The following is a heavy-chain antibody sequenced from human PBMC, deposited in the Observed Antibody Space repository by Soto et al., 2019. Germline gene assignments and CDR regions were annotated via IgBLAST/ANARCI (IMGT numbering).Heavy chain of an antibody. CDR1: GGAFTNYS. D-gene: IGHD1-1*01. J-gene: IGHJ6*02. Sequence: QVHLLQSGAEVKKPGSSLKVSCKVSGGAFTNYSLNWVRHSPGQGLEWLGGIIPLHNTSNYSEKFVGRLRVTADISSSTVYMHLSGLTSGDTATYYCASWSAWNPLYYHGMDVWGQGTTVTVSS. V-gene: IGHV1-69*06. CDR2: IIPLHNTS. CDR3: ASWSAWNPLYYHGMDV.